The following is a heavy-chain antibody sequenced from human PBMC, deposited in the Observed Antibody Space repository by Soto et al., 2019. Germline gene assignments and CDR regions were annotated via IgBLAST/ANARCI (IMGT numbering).Heavy chain of an antibody. D-gene: IGHD3-22*01. V-gene: IGHV1-69*06. J-gene: IGHJ5*02. CDR2: IIPIFGTT. Sequence: GASVKVSCKASGGTFGSDAITWVRQAPGQGLEWVGRIIPIFGTTNYAQNLQGRVTISADKSTLTSYMELHSLTSDDTALYYCARDRTDSGYYTNWLDPWGQGTQVNVSS. CDR1: GGTFGSDA. CDR3: ARDRTDSGYYTNWLDP.